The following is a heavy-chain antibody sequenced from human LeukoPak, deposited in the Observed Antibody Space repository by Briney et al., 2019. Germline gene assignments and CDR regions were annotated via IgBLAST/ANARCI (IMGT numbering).Heavy chain of an antibody. CDR2: ISTSGST. CDR1: AASISNYY. V-gene: IGHV4-4*09. D-gene: IGHD3-10*01. J-gene: IGHJ6*03. CDR3: ARGITMVRGVTTPYYYYMDV. Sequence: SETLSLTCAVSAASISNYYWSWIRQAPGEGLEWIGYISTSGSTNYSPSLKSRVSISLVTSKNRFSLNLNFVTAADTAVYYCARGITMVRGVTTPYYYYMDVWGKGTTVTVSS.